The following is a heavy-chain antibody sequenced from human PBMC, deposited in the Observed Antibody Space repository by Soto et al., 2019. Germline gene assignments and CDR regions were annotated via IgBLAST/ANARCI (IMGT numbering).Heavy chain of an antibody. J-gene: IGHJ5*02. CDR1: GGSISELY. V-gene: IGHV4-59*11. CDR2: VYYSGST. CDR3: ARVKRSTSRLDP. Sequence: SETLSLTCTVSGGSISELYWSWIRQPPGKGLEWIGYVYYSGSTSYNPSLETGVTISVDTSKNQFSLKLTSVTPADTAIYYCARVKRSTSRLDPWGQGTLVTVSS. D-gene: IGHD1-26*01.